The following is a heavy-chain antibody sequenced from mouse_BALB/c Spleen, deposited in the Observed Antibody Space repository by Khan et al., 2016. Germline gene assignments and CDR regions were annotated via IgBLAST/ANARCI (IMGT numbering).Heavy chain of an antibody. CDR3: ARGYGTTYAMDY. Sequence: QIQLVQSGPELKKPGETVKISCKASGYTFTNYGMNWVKQAPGKGLKWMGWINTYTGEPTYADDFKGRFAFSLETSASTASLQINNLKNEDMGTYFCARGYGTTYAMDYWGQGTSVTVSS. V-gene: IGHV9-1*02. CDR2: INTYTGEP. CDR1: GYTFTNYG. J-gene: IGHJ4*01. D-gene: IGHD1-1*01.